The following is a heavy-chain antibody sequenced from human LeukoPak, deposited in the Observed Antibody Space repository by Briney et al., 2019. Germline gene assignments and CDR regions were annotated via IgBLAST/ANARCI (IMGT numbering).Heavy chain of an antibody. V-gene: IGHV3-48*03. Sequence: GGSLRLSCAASGFTFSTYEMNWVRQAPGKGLEWVSYIGSSGSTIYYADSVKGRFTISRDNAKNPLYLQMNSLRAEDTAVYYCASSIPQKYYYYYMDVWGKGTTVTVSS. CDR3: ASSIPQKYYYYYMDV. J-gene: IGHJ6*03. D-gene: IGHD2/OR15-2a*01. CDR2: IGSSGSTI. CDR1: GFTFSTYE.